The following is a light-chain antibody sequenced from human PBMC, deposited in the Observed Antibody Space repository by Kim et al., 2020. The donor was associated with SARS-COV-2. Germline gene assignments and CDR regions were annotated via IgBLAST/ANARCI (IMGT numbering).Light chain of an antibody. Sequence: QSVLTQPPSASGTPGLRVSVSCSGSNSNIGSKTVNWYQLLPGTAPKLLIYNNNQRPSGVPDRFSGSKSGTSASLAISGLQSEDEATYYCATWDDSLNGGVFGGGTKVTVL. CDR2: NNN. V-gene: IGLV1-44*01. CDR3: ATWDDSLNGGV. CDR1: NSNIGSKT. J-gene: IGLJ3*02.